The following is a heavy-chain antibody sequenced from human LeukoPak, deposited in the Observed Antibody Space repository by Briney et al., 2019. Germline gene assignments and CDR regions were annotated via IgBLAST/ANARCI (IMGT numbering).Heavy chain of an antibody. V-gene: IGHV3-23*01. Sequence: GGSLRLSCAASGLTFSSYAMSWVRQAPGKGLEWVSGISGSGGTTHYADSVKGRFTISRDNSKSTLYLQMNGLRAEDTAVYYCAKDLLTGSGSYPHPYYFDYWGQGTQVTVSS. CDR2: ISGSGGTT. CDR3: AKDLLTGSGSYPHPYYFDY. J-gene: IGHJ4*02. D-gene: IGHD3-10*01. CDR1: GLTFSSYA.